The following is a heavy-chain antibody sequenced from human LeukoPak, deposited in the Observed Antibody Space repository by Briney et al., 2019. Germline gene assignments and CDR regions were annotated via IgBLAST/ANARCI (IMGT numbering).Heavy chain of an antibody. V-gene: IGHV3-21*01. CDR3: ARDRPTGRSRGVVVQ. J-gene: IGHJ4*02. D-gene: IGHD2-15*01. CDR1: GFTFDTYA. CDR2: ISSGGTYI. Sequence: GASLRLSCAASGFTFDTYAMTWVRQAPGKGLEWVSSISSGGTYIYYAESVRGRSTIYRDNTKSFLYLQLSTLRVEDTAVYYCARDRPTGRSRGVVVQWGKGTLVTVSS.